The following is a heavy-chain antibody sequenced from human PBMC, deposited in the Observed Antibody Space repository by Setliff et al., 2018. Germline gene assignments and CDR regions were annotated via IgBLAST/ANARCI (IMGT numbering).Heavy chain of an antibody. CDR3: ARMAGWESAPRFITIFGVVDY. D-gene: IGHD3-3*01. CDR2: FDPEDEET. J-gene: IGHJ4*02. V-gene: IGHV1-24*01. Sequence: GASVKVSCKVSGYRLIEVSMHWVRQAPGKGLEWMGGFDPEDEETVYAQKFQGRVTMTEDTSTDTAYMELRSLRSDDTAVYYCARMAGWESAPRFITIFGVVDYWGQGTLVTAPQ. CDR1: GYRLIEVS.